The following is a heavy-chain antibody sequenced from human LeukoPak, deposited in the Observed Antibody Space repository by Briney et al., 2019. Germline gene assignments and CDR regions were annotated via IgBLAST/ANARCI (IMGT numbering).Heavy chain of an antibody. CDR1: GVPLANTW. D-gene: IGHD3-10*01. V-gene: IGHV3-74*01. Sequence: GGSLRLSCAASGVPLANTWMHWVRQAPGKGLVWVSLIDNDGSTTNYADSVRGRFTISRDNAKNTVYLQMNSLRAEDTAVYYCAIGGTYGSGSWGQGTLVTVSS. CDR3: AIGGTYGSGS. CDR2: IDNDGSTT. J-gene: IGHJ4*02.